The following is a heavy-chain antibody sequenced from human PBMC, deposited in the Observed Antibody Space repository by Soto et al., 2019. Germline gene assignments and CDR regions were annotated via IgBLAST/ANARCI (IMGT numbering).Heavy chain of an antibody. CDR1: GGSISSSSYY. J-gene: IGHJ6*02. CDR2: IYYSGST. D-gene: IGHD6-13*01. Sequence: SETLSLTCTVSGGSISSSSYYWGWIRQPPGKGLEWIGSIYYSGSTYYNPSLKSRVTISVDTSKNQFSLKLSSVTAADTAVYYWARLGAFYSSSWNYYYYGMDVWGQGTTVTVSS. V-gene: IGHV4-39*01. CDR3: ARLGAFYSSSWNYYYYGMDV.